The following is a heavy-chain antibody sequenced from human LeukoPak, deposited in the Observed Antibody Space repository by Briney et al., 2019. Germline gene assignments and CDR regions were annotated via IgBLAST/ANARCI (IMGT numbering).Heavy chain of an antibody. CDR3: ATDSEGILTGYPQFDY. Sequence: ASVKVSCRVSGYTLTELSMHWVRQAPGKGLEWMGGFDPEDGETIYAQKFQGRVTMTEDTSTDTAYMELSSLRSEDTAVYYCATDSEGILTGYPQFDYWGQGTLVTVSS. V-gene: IGHV1-24*01. CDR1: GYTLTELS. D-gene: IGHD3-9*01. CDR2: FDPEDGET. J-gene: IGHJ4*02.